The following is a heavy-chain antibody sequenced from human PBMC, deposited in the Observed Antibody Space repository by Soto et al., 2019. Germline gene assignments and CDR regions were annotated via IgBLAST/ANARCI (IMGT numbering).Heavy chain of an antibody. CDR2: VFYSGST. J-gene: IGHJ6*02. V-gene: IGHV4-31*03. CDR1: GGSISSGAYY. Sequence: TLSLTCTVSGGSISSGAYYWSWIRQHPGRGLEWIGYVFYSGSTHYNPSLKSRVSMSVDTSKNQFSLKLTSVTAADTAVYYCARGPSVPWYGMDVWGQGTTVTVSS. CDR3: ARGPSVPWYGMDV. D-gene: IGHD3-10*01.